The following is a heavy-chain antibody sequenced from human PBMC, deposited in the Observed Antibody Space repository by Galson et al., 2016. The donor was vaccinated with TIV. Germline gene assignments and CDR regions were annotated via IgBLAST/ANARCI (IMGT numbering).Heavy chain of an antibody. CDR1: GFMFTSSA. Sequence: SVKVSCKASGFMFTSSAMQWVRQARGERLEWIGLIVVGSGDTNHAPKFQERVTFIRELSTNTVYMELSSLRSEDTAVYYCAAGHWYSGSSSQKRFYFDYWSQGTLVTVSS. CDR3: AAGHWYSGSSSQKRFYFDY. J-gene: IGHJ4*02. CDR2: IVVGSGDT. V-gene: IGHV1-58*02. D-gene: IGHD1-26*01.